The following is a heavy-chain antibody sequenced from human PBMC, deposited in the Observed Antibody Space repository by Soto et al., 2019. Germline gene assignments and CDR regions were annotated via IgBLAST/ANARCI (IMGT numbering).Heavy chain of an antibody. CDR1: GFTFSSYA. D-gene: IGHD3-3*01. CDR3: ARDKRDLRFLEWSYYFDF. J-gene: IGHJ4*02. CDR2: ISYDGSNK. V-gene: IGHV3-30-3*01. Sequence: GGSLRLSCAASGFTFSSYAMHWVRQAPGKGLEWVAVISYDGSNKYYADSVKGRFTISRDNSKNTLYLQMNSLRAEDTAVYYCARDKRDLRFLEWSYYFDFWGQGILVTVSS.